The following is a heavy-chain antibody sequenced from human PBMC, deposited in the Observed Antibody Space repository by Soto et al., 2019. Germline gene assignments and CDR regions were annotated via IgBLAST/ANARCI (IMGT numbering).Heavy chain of an antibody. CDR1: GGTFSSYA. J-gene: IGHJ3*02. CDR3: AKLRGGSSYDAFDI. D-gene: IGHD1-26*01. Sequence: GASVKVSCKASGGTFSSYAISWVRQAPGQGLEWMGGIIPIFGTANYAQKFQGRVTITADESTSTAYMELSSLRSEDTAVYYCAKLRGGSSYDAFDICGQGTLVTVSS. CDR2: IIPIFGTA. V-gene: IGHV1-69*13.